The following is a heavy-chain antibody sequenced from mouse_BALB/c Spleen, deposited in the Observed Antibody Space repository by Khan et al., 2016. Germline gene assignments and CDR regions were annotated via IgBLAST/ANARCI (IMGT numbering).Heavy chain of an antibody. CDR3: ARNFPFDY. CDR2: IYPGDGDT. V-gene: IGHV1-87*01. CDR1: GYTFTSYW. Sequence: QVRLQQSGAELARPGASVKLSCKASGYTFTSYWMQWIKQRPGQGLEWIGAIYPGDGDTRYTQKFKGKATLTADKSSSTAYMQLSSLASEDSAVYYCARNFPFDYWGQGTTLTVS. J-gene: IGHJ2*01.